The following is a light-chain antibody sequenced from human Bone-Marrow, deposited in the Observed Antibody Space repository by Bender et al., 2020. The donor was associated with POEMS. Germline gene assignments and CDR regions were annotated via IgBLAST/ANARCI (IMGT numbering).Light chain of an antibody. CDR2: NNS. Sequence: QSVLTHPPSASGTPGQRVTISCSGSSPNFGSYPVNWYQQLPGANPKLVIFNNSQRPSGVPDRFSGSNSGTSASLAISGLLSDDEADFYCETSDDSLSGWVFGGGTKLTVL. V-gene: IGLV1-44*01. J-gene: IGLJ3*02. CDR1: SPNFGSYP. CDR3: ETSDDSLSGWV.